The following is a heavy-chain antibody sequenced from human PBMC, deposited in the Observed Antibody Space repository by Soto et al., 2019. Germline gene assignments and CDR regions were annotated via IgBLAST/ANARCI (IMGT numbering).Heavy chain of an antibody. J-gene: IGHJ4*02. CDR3: ARVPRTDYNMYYFDD. CDR2: IYYSGST. V-gene: IGHV4-39*01. D-gene: IGHD4-4*01. Sequence: SETLSLTCTVSGGSISSSSYYWGWIRQPPGKGLEWIGSIYYSGSTYYNPSLKSRVTISVDRSKNQFSLNLNSVTAADTAVYYCARVPRTDYNMYYFDDWGKGTLVTVDS. CDR1: GGSISSSSYY.